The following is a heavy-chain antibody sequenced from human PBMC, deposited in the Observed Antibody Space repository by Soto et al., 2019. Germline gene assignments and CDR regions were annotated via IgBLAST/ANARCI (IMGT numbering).Heavy chain of an antibody. V-gene: IGHV1-69*12. J-gene: IGHJ4*02. CDR3: VRVVAIPGYPDN. Sequence: QVQLVQSRAEVRKPASSVKVSCKTSGGTYSSYAISWVRQAPGQGLEWMGGIVPIVDTSTYAQKFQGRVTITADESTSTVYMELSSLRSDDTAVYYCVRVVAIPGYPDNWGQGTLVTVSS. D-gene: IGHD5-12*01. CDR2: IVPIVDTS. CDR1: GGTYSSYA.